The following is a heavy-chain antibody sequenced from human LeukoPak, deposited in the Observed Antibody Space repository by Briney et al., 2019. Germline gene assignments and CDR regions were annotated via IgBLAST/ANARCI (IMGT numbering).Heavy chain of an antibody. CDR2: IRYDGSRE. J-gene: IGHJ4*02. Sequence: PGGSLRLSCAASGFTFSSYAMSWVRQAPGKGLGRVSFIRYDGSREFYADSVEGRFTISRDNSKDTLYLQMNSLRPEDTAVYYCVGDFDYWGQGTLVTVSS. CDR3: VGDFDY. V-gene: IGHV3-30*02. CDR1: GFTFSSYA.